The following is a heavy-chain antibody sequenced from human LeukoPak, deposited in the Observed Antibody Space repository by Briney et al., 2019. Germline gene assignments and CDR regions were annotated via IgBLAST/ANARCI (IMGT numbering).Heavy chain of an antibody. CDR1: GYTFTSYY. Sequence: ASVKVSCKASGYTFTSYYMHWVRQAPGQGLEWMGIINPSGGSTSYAQKFQGRVTMTRDMSTSTVYMELSSLRSEDTAVYYCARDHRYYDLWSGYPYAFDIWGQGTMVTVSS. CDR3: ARDHRYYDLWSGYPYAFDI. J-gene: IGHJ3*02. V-gene: IGHV1-46*01. D-gene: IGHD3-3*01. CDR2: INPSGGST.